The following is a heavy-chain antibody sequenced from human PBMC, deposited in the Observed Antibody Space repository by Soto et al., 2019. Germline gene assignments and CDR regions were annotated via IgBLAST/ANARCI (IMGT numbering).Heavy chain of an antibody. J-gene: IGHJ6*02. Sequence: PSETLSLTCTVSGGSISSYYWSWIRQPPGKGLEWIGYIYYSGSTNYNPSLKSRVTISVDTSKNQFSLKLSSVTAADTAVYYCARGIEGWYQGRYSYGMDVWGQGTTVTVSS. V-gene: IGHV4-59*01. CDR3: ARGIEGWYQGRYSYGMDV. CDR1: GGSISSYY. D-gene: IGHD6-19*01. CDR2: IYYSGST.